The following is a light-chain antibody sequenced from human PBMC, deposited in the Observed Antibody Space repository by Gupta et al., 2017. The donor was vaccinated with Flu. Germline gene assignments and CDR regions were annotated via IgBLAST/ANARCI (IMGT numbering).Light chain of an antibody. CDR2: ANS. CDR3: QSYDSSLSSWV. V-gene: IGLV1-40*01. CDR1: SSNIGANYD. J-gene: IGLJ3*02. Sequence: QSVLTQPPSVSGAPAQRVAISCAGTSSNIGANYDVHWYLQLPGTAPKLLIYANSIRPSGVPDRFSGSKSGTSASLAITGLQAEDEADYYCQSYDSSLSSWVFGGGTKLTVL.